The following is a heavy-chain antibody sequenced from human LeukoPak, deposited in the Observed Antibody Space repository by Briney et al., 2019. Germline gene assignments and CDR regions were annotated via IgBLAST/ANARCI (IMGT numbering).Heavy chain of an antibody. CDR1: GFTISSYG. D-gene: IGHD3-10*01. Sequence: GRSLRLSCAASGFTISSYGMHWVCQAPGKGLEWVAVISYDGSNKYYADSVKGRFTISRDNSKNTLYLQMNSLRAEDTAVYYCAKGLLWFGEMDAFDIWGQGTMVTVSS. CDR2: ISYDGSNK. V-gene: IGHV3-30*18. CDR3: AKGLLWFGEMDAFDI. J-gene: IGHJ3*02.